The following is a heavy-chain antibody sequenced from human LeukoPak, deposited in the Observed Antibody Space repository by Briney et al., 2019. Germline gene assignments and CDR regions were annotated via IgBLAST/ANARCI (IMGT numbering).Heavy chain of an antibody. CDR3: ARGLEGSGSYYNGYFDY. CDR2: INWNGGST. D-gene: IGHD3-10*01. Sequence: GGSLRLSCAASGYTFDDYGMSWVRQVPGKGLEWVSGINWNGGSTGYADSVKGRFTISRDNAKNSLYLQMNSLRAEDTALYYCARGLEGSGSYYNGYFDYWGQGTLVTVSS. J-gene: IGHJ4*02. V-gene: IGHV3-20*04. CDR1: GYTFDDYG.